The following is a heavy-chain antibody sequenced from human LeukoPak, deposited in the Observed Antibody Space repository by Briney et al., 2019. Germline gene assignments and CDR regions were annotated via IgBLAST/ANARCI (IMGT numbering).Heavy chain of an antibody. D-gene: IGHD6-6*01. CDR3: ARHPIEFGGSSGAFDI. CDR1: GASISNYY. V-gene: IGHV4-4*09. CDR2: IYTPGGT. J-gene: IGHJ3*02. Sequence: KPSETLSLTCTVSGASISNYYWSWIRQPPGKGLEWIGYIYTPGGTNYNPALMSRVTISADTSRNRFFLHLNSVTAADTAVYYCARHPIEFGGSSGAFDIWAPGAMITVS.